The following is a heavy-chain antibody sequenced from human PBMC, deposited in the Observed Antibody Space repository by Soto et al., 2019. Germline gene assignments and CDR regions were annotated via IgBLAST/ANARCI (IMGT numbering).Heavy chain of an antibody. CDR1: GYTFTSYD. J-gene: IGHJ6*03. V-gene: IGHV1-8*01. CDR2: MNPNSGNT. CDR3: ATVNPYYDILTGYNYYYYYMDV. Sequence: ASVKVSCKASGYTFTSYDINWVRQATGQGLEWMGWMNPNSGNTGYAQKFQGRVTMTRNTSISTAYMELSSLRSEDTAVYYCATVNPYYDILTGYNYYYYYMDVWGKGTTVTVSS. D-gene: IGHD3-9*01.